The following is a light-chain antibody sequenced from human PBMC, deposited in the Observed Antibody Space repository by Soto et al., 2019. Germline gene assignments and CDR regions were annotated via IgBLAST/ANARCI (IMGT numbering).Light chain of an antibody. J-gene: IGKJ1*01. CDR1: QSVSSSY. Sequence: EIVLTQSPGTLSLSPGERATLSCRASQSVSSSYLAWYQQKPGQAPRLLIYGASSRATGIPDRFSGSGSGTDFTLTNSRLEPEDFAVYYCQQYGSSPSTFGQGTKV. CDR2: GAS. V-gene: IGKV3-20*01. CDR3: QQYGSSPST.